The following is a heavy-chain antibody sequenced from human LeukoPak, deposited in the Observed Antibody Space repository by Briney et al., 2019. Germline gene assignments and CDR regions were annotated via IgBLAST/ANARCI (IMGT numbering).Heavy chain of an antibody. Sequence: GGSLRLSCAASGFTFSSYSMNWVRQAPGKGLEWISYISSSSSTIYFADSVKGRFTISRDNAKNSLYLQMNSLRDEDTAVYYCAIAYGYSYGYAFDYWGQGTLVTVSS. D-gene: IGHD5-18*01. CDR1: GFTFSSYS. V-gene: IGHV3-48*02. CDR3: AIAYGYSYGYAFDY. J-gene: IGHJ4*02. CDR2: ISSSSSTI.